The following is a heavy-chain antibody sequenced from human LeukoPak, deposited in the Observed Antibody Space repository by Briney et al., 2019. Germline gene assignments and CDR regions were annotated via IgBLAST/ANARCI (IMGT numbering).Heavy chain of an antibody. CDR2: IYYSGNT. V-gene: IGHV4-59*01. D-gene: IGHD6-19*01. Sequence: SGTLSLTCTVSGDSISTYYWSWIREPPGKGLEWIGYIYYSGNTNCNPSLKSRVTILVDTSKNQFSLKLSSVAAADTAVYFCARVGSGSFDYWGQGTLVTVSS. CDR3: ARVGSGSFDY. CDR1: GDSISTYY. J-gene: IGHJ4*02.